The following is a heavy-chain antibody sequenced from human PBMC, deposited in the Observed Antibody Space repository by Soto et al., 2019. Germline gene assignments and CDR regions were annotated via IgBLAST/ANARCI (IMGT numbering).Heavy chain of an antibody. V-gene: IGHV3-9*01. J-gene: IGHJ6*03. D-gene: IGHD4-17*01. CDR2: ISRNSGSI. CDR1: GFTFDDYA. Sequence: EVQLVESGGGLVQPGRSLRLSCAASGFTFDDYAMHWVRQAPGKGLEWVSGISRNSGSIGYADSVKGRFTITRDNAKNSLYLQMNSPRAEDTALYYCAKVRYGDYYYYYMDVWGKGTTVTVSS. CDR3: AKVRYGDYYYYYMDV.